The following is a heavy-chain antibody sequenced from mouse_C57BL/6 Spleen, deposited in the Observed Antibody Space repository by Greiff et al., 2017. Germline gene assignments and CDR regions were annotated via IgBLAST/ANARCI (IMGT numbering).Heavy chain of an antibody. CDR2: IYPRDGST. V-gene: IGHV1-85*01. D-gene: IGHD3-2*01. CDR3: ARSRQAVFDY. CDR1: GYTFTSYD. Sequence: QVQLQQSGPELVKPGASVTLSCKASGYTFTSYDINWVKQRPGQGLEWIGWIYPRDGSTKYNEKLKGKATLTVDTSSRTAYMELHSLTSEDSAVYFSARSRQAVFDYWGQGTTLTVSS. J-gene: IGHJ2*01.